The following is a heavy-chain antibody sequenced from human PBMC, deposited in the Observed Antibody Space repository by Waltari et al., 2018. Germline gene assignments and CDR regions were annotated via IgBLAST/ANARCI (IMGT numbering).Heavy chain of an antibody. CDR1: GGSISSYY. CDR2: IYYSGST. CDR3: ARDQYGATFDI. D-gene: IGHD3-10*01. V-gene: IGHV4-59*01. Sequence: QVQLQESGPGLVKPSETLSLTCTVPGGSISSYYWSWIRQPPGKGLEWIGYIYYSGSTNYNPSLKSRVTISVDTSKNQFSLKLSSVTAADTAVYYCARDQYGATFDIWGQGTMVTVSS. J-gene: IGHJ3*02.